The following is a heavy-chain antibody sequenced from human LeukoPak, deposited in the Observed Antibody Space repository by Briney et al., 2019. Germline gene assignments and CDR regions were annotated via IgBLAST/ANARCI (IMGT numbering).Heavy chain of an antibody. V-gene: IGHV4-61*02. Sequence: SETLSLTCTVSGGSISSGSYYWSWIRQPAGKGLEWIGRIYTSGSTNYNPSLKSRVTISVDTSKNQFSLKLSSVTAADTAVCYCARASRYDSSGYYETIFDYWGQGTLVTVSS. J-gene: IGHJ4*02. D-gene: IGHD3-22*01. CDR3: ARASRYDSSGYYETIFDY. CDR1: GGSISSGSYY. CDR2: IYTSGST.